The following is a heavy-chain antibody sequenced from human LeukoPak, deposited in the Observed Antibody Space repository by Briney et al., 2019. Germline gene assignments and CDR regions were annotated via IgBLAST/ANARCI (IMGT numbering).Heavy chain of an antibody. Sequence: SETLSLTCTVSGGSISSYYWSWIRQPPGKGLEWIGYIYYSGNTNYNPSLKSRVTMSVDTSKNQFSLKLSSVTAADTAVYYCARGAFVWQHVPRDWFDPWGQGTLVTVSS. D-gene: IGHD6-6*01. CDR1: GGSISSYY. J-gene: IGHJ5*02. V-gene: IGHV4-59*12. CDR2: IYYSGNT. CDR3: ARGAFVWQHVPRDWFDP.